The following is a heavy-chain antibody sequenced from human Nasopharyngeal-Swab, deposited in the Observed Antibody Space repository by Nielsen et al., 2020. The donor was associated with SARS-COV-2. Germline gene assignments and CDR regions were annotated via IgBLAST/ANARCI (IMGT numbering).Heavy chain of an antibody. CDR1: GGSISSYY. Sequence: SETLSLTCTVSGGSISSYYRSWIRQPPGKGLEWIGYIYYSGSTNYNPSLKSRATISVDTSKNQFSLKLSSVTAADTAVYYCARDRGWYVDYWGQGTLVTVSS. J-gene: IGHJ4*02. V-gene: IGHV4-59*01. CDR2: IYYSGST. CDR3: ARDRGWYVDY. D-gene: IGHD3-10*01.